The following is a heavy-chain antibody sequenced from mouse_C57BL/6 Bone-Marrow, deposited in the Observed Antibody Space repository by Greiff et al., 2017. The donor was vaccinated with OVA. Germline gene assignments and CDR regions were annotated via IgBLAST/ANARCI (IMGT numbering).Heavy chain of an antibody. CDR2: IDPSDSYT. V-gene: IGHV1-69*01. D-gene: IGHD1-1*01. Sequence: VQLQQPGAELVLPGASVKLSCKASGYTFTSYWMHWVKQRPGQGLEWIGEIDPSDSYTNYNQKFKGKSTLPVDKSSSTAYMQLSSLTSEDSAVYYCAANYYGSSSWFAYWGQGTLVTVSA. J-gene: IGHJ3*01. CDR1: GYTFTSYW. CDR3: AANYYGSSSWFAY.